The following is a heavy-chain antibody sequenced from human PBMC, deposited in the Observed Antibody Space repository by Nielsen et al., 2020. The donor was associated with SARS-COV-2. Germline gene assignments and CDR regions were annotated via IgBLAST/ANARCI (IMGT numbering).Heavy chain of an antibody. J-gene: IGHJ3*02. CDR1: GFTFSSYS. CDR3: ARDLGRQGDDAFDI. V-gene: IGHV3-53*01. D-gene: IGHD7-27*01. Sequence: GGSLRLSCAASGFTFSSYSMNWVRQAPGKGLEWVSVIYSGGSTYYADSVKGRFTISRDNSKNTLYLQMNSLRAEDTAVYYCARDLGRQGDDAFDIWGQGTMVTVSS. CDR2: IYSGGST.